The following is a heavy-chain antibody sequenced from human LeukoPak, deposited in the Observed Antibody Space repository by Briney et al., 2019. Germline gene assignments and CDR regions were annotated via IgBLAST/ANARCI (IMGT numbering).Heavy chain of an antibody. Sequence: SETLSLACTVSGGSISSGGYYWSWIRQPPGKGLEWIGEINHSGSTNYNPSLKSRVTISVDTSKNQFSLKLSSVTAADTAVYYCARGGGVLLWFPQYYGMDVWGQGTTVTVSS. CDR3: ARGGGVLLWFPQYYGMDV. D-gene: IGHD3-10*01. CDR2: INHSGST. CDR1: GGSISSGGYY. J-gene: IGHJ6*02. V-gene: IGHV4-39*07.